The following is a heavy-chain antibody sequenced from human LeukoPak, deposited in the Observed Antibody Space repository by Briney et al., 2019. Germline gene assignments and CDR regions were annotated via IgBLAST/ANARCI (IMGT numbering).Heavy chain of an antibody. V-gene: IGHV1-46*01. Sequence: ASVKVSCKASGYTFTSYYMHWVRQAPGQGLEWMGIINPSGGSTSYAQKFQGRVTMTTDTSTSTAYMELRSLRSDDTAVYYCARDRGESFDYWGQGTLVTVSS. J-gene: IGHJ4*02. CDR2: INPSGGST. CDR3: ARDRGESFDY. D-gene: IGHD3-16*01. CDR1: GYTFTSYY.